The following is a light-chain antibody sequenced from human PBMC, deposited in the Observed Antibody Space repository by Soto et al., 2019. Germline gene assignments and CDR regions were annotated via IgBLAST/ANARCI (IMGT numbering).Light chain of an antibody. CDR1: QNIRTF. CDR2: TAS. V-gene: IGKV1-39*01. Sequence: DIQMTQTPSSLSASVGDRITITCRASQNIRTFLNWYQQKPGKAPKLLVYTASTLQNGVPSRFSGSGSGTDFTLTITSLQPEDFAVYYCQQSYKTPSITFGQGTRLEIK. J-gene: IGKJ5*01. CDR3: QQSYKTPSIT.